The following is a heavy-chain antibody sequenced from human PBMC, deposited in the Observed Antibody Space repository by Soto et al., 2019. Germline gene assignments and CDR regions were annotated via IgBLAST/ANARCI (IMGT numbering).Heavy chain of an antibody. D-gene: IGHD4-17*01. Sequence: EVQLVESGGVVVPPGGSLKLSCAASGFTFDDYSMHWVRQAPGKGLEWVSLITWDGDSTYYADSVKGRLTISRDNRKNSLYLQMNSLRTEDTALDYCSTEVGSRADYGHYGLQYWGQGALVTVSS. J-gene: IGHJ4*02. V-gene: IGHV3-43*01. CDR1: GFTFDDYS. CDR2: ITWDGDST. CDR3: STEVGSRADYGHYGLQY.